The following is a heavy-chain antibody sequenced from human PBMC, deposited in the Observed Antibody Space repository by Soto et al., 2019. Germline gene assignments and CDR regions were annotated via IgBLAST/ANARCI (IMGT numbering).Heavy chain of an antibody. CDR3: AKRGLYGDYFDY. CDR1: GCTFSSYG. J-gene: IGHJ4*02. CDR2: ISYDGSNK. D-gene: IGHD2-2*02. V-gene: IGHV3-30*18. Sequence: QVQLVESGGGVVQPGRSLRLSCAASGCTFSSYGMHWVRQAPGKGLEWVAVISYDGSNKYYADSVKGRFTISRDNSKNTLYLQMNSLRAEDTAVYYCAKRGLYGDYFDYWGQGTLVTVSS.